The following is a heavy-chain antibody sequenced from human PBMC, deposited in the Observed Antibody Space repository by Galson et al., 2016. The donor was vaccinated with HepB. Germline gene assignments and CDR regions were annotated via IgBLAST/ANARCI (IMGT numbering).Heavy chain of an antibody. J-gene: IGHJ3*02. CDR3: ARDPYGDNDAFDI. CDR1: GFTFRDYG. Sequence: SLRLSCAASGFTFRDYGMHWVRQAPGKGLEWVAFISYDGRDKYYADSVKGRFTISRDNSRNMVYLEMNSLRPEDTAVYYCARDPYGDNDAFDIWGQGTMVSVSS. V-gene: IGHV3-30*03. CDR2: ISYDGRDK. D-gene: IGHD4-17*01.